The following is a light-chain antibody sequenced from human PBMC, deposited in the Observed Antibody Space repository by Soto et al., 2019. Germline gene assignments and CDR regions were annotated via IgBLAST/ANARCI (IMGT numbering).Light chain of an antibody. CDR1: QSVSGN. V-gene: IGKV3-15*01. J-gene: IGKJ1*01. Sequence: EIVMTQSPGTLSVSPGERATLSCRASQSVSGNLAWYQQKPGQAPRLLIYGASTRATGIPARFSGSGSGTVFTLTLRSLQSEDFADYYCQQYKHCPPAFGQGTKVEIK. CDR2: GAS. CDR3: QQYKHCPPA.